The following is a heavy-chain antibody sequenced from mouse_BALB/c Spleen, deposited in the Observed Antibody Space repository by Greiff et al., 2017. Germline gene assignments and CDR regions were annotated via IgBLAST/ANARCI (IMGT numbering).Heavy chain of an antibody. CDR3: ARHRDFDY. V-gene: IGHV1-69*02. CDR2: IDPSDSYT. J-gene: IGHJ2*01. CDR1: GYTFTSYW. Sequence: VKLVESGAELVKPGASVKLSCKASGYTFTSYWMHWVKQRPGQGLEWIGEIDPSDSYTNYNQKFKGKATLTVDKSSSTAYMQLSSLTSEDSAVYYCARHRDFDYWGQGTTLTVSS.